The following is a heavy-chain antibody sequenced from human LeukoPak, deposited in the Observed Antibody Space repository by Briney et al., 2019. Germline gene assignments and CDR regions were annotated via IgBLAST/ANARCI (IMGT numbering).Heavy chain of an antibody. CDR1: GGSISSGSYY. Sequence: PSETLSLTCTVSGGSISSGSYYWSWLPQPAGKGLVWIGRTYTSGSTNYNPSLKSRVTISVDTSKNQFSLKLSSVTAADTAVYYCAREPDYAAYMDVWGKGTTVTVSS. D-gene: IGHD4-17*01. J-gene: IGHJ6*03. V-gene: IGHV4-61*02. CDR2: TYTSGST. CDR3: AREPDYAAYMDV.